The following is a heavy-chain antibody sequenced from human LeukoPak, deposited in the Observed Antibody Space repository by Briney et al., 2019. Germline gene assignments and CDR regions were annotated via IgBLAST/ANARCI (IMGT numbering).Heavy chain of an antibody. CDR2: LSGSGITT. CDR1: GFTFSNSA. J-gene: IGHJ4*01. D-gene: IGHD6-19*01. CDR3: AKGIYSSGWSYFDY. Sequence: GSLRLSCAASGFTFSNSAMSWIRQAPGKGLEWVSTLSGSGITTYYADSVKGRFTISRDNSKNTLYLQMNSLRAEDTAVYYCAKGIYSSGWSYFDYWGHGTLVTVSS. V-gene: IGHV3-23*01.